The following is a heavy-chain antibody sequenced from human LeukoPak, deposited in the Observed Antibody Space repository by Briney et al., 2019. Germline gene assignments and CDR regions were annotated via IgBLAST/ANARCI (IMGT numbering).Heavy chain of an antibody. CDR3: ARVEGSHGLRFLEWLLSGRSYSDY. J-gene: IGHJ4*02. V-gene: IGHV1-18*01. Sequence: ASVKVSCKASGYTFTSYGISWVRQAPGQGLEWMGWISAYNGNTNYAQKLQGRVTMTTDTSTSTAYMELRSLRSDDTAVYYCARVEGSHGLRFLEWLLSGRSYSDYWGQGTLVTVSS. CDR2: ISAYNGNT. D-gene: IGHD3-3*01. CDR1: GYTFTSYG.